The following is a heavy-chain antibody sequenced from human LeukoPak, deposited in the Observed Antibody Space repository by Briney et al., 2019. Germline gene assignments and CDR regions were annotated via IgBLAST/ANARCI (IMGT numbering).Heavy chain of an antibody. J-gene: IGHJ4*02. CDR3: ARRGTLQWLLKNYYFDY. V-gene: IGHV4-4*02. CDR1: GGSIISSNW. D-gene: IGHD3-22*01. CDR2: IYHSGST. Sequence: SGTLSLTCAVSGGSIISSNWWSWVRQPPGKGLEWIGEIYHSGSTNYNPSLKSRVTISVGTSKNQFSLKLSSVTAADTAVYYCARRGTLQWLLKNYYFDYWGQGTLVTVSS.